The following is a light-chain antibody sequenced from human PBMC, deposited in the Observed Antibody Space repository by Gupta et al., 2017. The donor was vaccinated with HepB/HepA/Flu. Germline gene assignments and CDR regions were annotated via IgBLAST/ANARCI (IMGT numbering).Light chain of an antibody. CDR3: NSRDSSGDRVV. CDR1: SLRTYY. CDR2: GKN. J-gene: IGLJ2*01. Sequence: SSELTQDPAVSVALGHTVRITCQGVSLRTYYASWYQQRPGQAPVLVIYGKNNRPSGIPDRFSGSSSGATVSLTITGAQAEDEADYYCNSRDSSGDRVVFGGGTKLTVL. V-gene: IGLV3-19*01.